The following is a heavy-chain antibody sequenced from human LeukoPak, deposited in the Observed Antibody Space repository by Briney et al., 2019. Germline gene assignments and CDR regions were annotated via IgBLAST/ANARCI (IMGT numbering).Heavy chain of an antibody. V-gene: IGHV4-30-4*01. CDR3: ARVYRSRVVNLIDY. Sequence: SETLSLTCTVSGVSISSGDYYWSWIRQPPGKGLEWIGYIYYSGSTYYNPSLKSRVTISVDTSKNQFSLKLSSVTAADTAVYYCARVYRSRVVNLIDYWGQGTLVTVSS. CDR2: IYYSGST. J-gene: IGHJ4*02. D-gene: IGHD3-16*02. CDR1: GVSISSGDYY.